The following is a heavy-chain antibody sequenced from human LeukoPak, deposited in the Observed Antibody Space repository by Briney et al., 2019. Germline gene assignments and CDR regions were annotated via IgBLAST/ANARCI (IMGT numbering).Heavy chain of an antibody. Sequence: SQTLSLTRTVSGGSISSGSYYWSWIRQPAGKGLEWIGRIYSSGDTNYNPSLKSRVTISVDTSKNQFSLKLSSVTAADTAVYYCARVRGSLFDYWGQGALVTVSS. CDR3: ARVRGSLFDY. CDR2: IYSSGDT. V-gene: IGHV4-61*02. CDR1: GGSISSGSYY. D-gene: IGHD1-26*01. J-gene: IGHJ4*02.